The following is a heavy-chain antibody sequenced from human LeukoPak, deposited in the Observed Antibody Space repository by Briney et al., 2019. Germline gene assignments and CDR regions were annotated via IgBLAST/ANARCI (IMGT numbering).Heavy chain of an antibody. CDR1: GGTFSSYA. CDR3: ARAYSGSYDLDAFDI. J-gene: IGHJ3*02. Sequence: GAAVKVSCKASGGTFSSYAISWVRQAPGQGLEWMGRIIPILGTANYAQKLQGRVTITTDESTSTAYKELSSLRSEDTAVYYCARAYSGSYDLDAFDIWGQGTMVIVSS. D-gene: IGHD1-26*01. CDR2: IIPILGTA. V-gene: IGHV1-69*11.